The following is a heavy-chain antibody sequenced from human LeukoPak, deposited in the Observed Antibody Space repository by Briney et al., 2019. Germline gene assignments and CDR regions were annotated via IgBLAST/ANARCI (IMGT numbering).Heavy chain of an antibody. V-gene: IGHV3-20*04. CDR1: GFTFDDYG. J-gene: IGHJ4*02. CDR3: ASERDGYNPFDY. Sequence: RPGGSLRLSCAASGFTFDDYGMSWVRQAPGKGLEWVSGINWNGGSTGYADSVRGRFTISRDNAQNSLFLQMNSLRAEDTALYYCASERDGYNPFDYWGQGTLVTVSS. CDR2: INWNGGST. D-gene: IGHD5-24*01.